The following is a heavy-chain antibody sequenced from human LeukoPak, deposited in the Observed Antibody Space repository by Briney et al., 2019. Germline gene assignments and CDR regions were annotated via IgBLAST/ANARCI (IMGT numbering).Heavy chain of an antibody. CDR3: AGQTDSSGSSY. Sequence: SETLSLTCTVSGGSISSYYWSWIRQPPGKGLEWIGYIYYSGSTNYNPSLKSRVTISVDTSKNQFSLKLSSVTAADTAVYYCAGQTDSSGSSYWGQGTLVTVSS. V-gene: IGHV4-59*08. CDR2: IYYSGST. CDR1: GGSISSYY. J-gene: IGHJ4*02. D-gene: IGHD3-22*01.